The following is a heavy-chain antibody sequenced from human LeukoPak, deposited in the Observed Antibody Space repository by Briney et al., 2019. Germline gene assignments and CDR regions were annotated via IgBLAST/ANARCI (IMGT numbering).Heavy chain of an antibody. D-gene: IGHD1-26*01. Sequence: GGSLRLSCAASGFIFSSSGMHWVRQAPGKGLEWVAFIRYDGSNKYYADSVKGRFTISRDNSKNTLYLQMNSLRAEDTAVYYCAKDRSGSYSQGLDYWGQGTLVTVSS. CDR1: GFIFSSSG. CDR2: IRYDGSNK. CDR3: AKDRSGSYSQGLDY. J-gene: IGHJ4*02. V-gene: IGHV3-30*02.